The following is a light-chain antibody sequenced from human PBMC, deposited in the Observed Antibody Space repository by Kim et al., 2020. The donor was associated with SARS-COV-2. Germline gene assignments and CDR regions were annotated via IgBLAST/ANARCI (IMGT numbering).Light chain of an antibody. J-gene: IGKJ2*01. V-gene: IGKV4-1*01. Sequence: KATINYKLSQSVLYSSNNQNYLAWYQQKPGQPPKLLIYWASTREYGVPDRFSGSGSGTDFTLTISSLQAEDVAVYYCQQYYSTPYTFGQGTKLEI. CDR2: WAS. CDR1: QSVLYSSNNQNY. CDR3: QQYYSTPYT.